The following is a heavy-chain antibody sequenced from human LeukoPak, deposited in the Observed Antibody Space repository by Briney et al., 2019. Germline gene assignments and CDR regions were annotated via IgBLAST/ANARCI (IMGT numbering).Heavy chain of an antibody. D-gene: IGHD6-19*01. Sequence: GGSLRLSCAASGFTFSSYWMSWVRQAPGKGLEWVANIKQDGSEKYYVDSVKGRFTISRDNAKNSLYLQMNSLRAEDTAVYYCARDQPSGWYYYYYYGMDVWGQGTTVTVSS. CDR2: IKQDGSEK. CDR3: ARDQPSGWYYYYYYGMDV. V-gene: IGHV3-7*01. CDR1: GFTFSSYW. J-gene: IGHJ6*02.